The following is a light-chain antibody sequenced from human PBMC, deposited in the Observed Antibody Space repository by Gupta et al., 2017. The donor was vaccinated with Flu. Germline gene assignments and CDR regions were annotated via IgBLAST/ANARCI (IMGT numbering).Light chain of an antibody. CDR1: QSISSW. Sequence: DIQMTQSPSTLSASMGDTVIITCRASQSISSWLAWYQQKPGKAPKVLIFKASSLESGVPSRFSGSGSGTEFTLTISSLQPDDFATYYCQQDSDYPLTFGGGTKVEIK. J-gene: IGKJ4*01. V-gene: IGKV1-5*03. CDR3: QQDSDYPLT. CDR2: KAS.